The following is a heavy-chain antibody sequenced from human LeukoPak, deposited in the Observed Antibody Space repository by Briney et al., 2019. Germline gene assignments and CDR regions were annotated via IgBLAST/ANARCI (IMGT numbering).Heavy chain of an antibody. V-gene: IGHV3-30*02. D-gene: IGHD6-13*01. Sequence: PGGSLRLSCAASGFTFSSYGMNWVRQAPGKGLEWVAFIRYDGSNKYYADSVKGRFTISRDNSKNTLYLQMNSLRAEDTAVYYCAKDFSRYSSSWFNWFDPWGQGTLVTVSS. CDR1: GFTFSSYG. J-gene: IGHJ5*02. CDR3: AKDFSRYSSSWFNWFDP. CDR2: IRYDGSNK.